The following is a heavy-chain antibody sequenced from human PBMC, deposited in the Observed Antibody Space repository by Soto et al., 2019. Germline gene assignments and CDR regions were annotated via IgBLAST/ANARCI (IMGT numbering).Heavy chain of an antibody. J-gene: IGHJ6*02. CDR3: ARNYYDSSGYYTLPYYYYYGMDV. Sequence: PSETLSLTCTVSGGSISSGGYYWSWIRQHPGKGLEWIGYIYYSGSTYYNPSLKSRVTISVDTSKNQFSLKLSSVTAADTAVYYCARNYYDSSGYYTLPYYYYYGMDVWGQGTTVTVSS. CDR2: IYYSGST. CDR1: GGSISSGGYY. V-gene: IGHV4-31*03. D-gene: IGHD3-22*01.